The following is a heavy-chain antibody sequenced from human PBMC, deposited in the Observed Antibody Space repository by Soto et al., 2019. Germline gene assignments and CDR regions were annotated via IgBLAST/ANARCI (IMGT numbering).Heavy chain of an antibody. CDR1: SDSISSSWSY. CDR2: IYHSGST. CDR3: ARTQWFGELLENC. J-gene: IGHJ4*02. Sequence: SETLSLTCTVSSDSISSSWSYCGRNRQPPGKGLEWIGEIYHSGSTNNNPSLKSRVTISVDKSKNQFSLKLSSVTAADTAVYYCARTQWFGELLENCWGQETLVTVSS. V-gene: IGHV4-39*07. D-gene: IGHD3-10*01.